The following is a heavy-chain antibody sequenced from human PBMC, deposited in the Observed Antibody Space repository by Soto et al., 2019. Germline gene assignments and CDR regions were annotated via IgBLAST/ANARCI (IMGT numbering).Heavy chain of an antibody. D-gene: IGHD3-3*01. CDR3: ARDQGSGRFDY. V-gene: IGHV4-59*01. CDR1: GGSISSYY. CDR2: IYYSGST. Sequence: QVQLQESGPGLVKPSETLSLTCTVSGGSISSYYWSWIRQPPGQGLEWIGYIYYSGSTNYNPSLKSRVTISVDPAKDPVSLKLSSVTAADTAVYYWARDQGSGRFDYRGQGTLVTVSS. J-gene: IGHJ4*02.